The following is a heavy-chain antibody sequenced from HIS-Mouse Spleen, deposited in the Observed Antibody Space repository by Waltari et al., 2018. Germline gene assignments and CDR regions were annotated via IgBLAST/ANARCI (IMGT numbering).Heavy chain of an antibody. Sequence: QLQLQESGPGLVKPSETLSLTCTVSGGSISSSSYYWGWIRQPPGKGLEWIGSIYYRGSTSYTPSLKSRVTISVDTSKNQFSLKLSSVTAADTAVYYCAREIPYSSSWYDWYFDLWGRGTLVTVSS. J-gene: IGHJ2*01. D-gene: IGHD6-13*01. V-gene: IGHV4-39*07. CDR1: GGSISSSSYY. CDR2: IYYRGST. CDR3: AREIPYSSSWYDWYFDL.